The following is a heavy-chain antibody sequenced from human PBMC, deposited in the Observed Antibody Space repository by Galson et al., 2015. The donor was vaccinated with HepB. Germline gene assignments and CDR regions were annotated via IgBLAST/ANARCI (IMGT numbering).Heavy chain of an antibody. CDR1: GGFITNYY. J-gene: IGHJ4*02. D-gene: IGHD1-26*01. CDR2: IYTSGST. CDR3: ARDPPSGRYYGSLDY. Sequence: ETLSLTCAVSGGFITNYYWSWIRQPAGKGLEYIGRIYTSGSTNYNPSLKSRVTMSVDTSKNPFSLKLSSVTAADTAVYYCARDPPSGRYYGSLDYWGQGTLVTVSS. V-gene: IGHV4-4*07.